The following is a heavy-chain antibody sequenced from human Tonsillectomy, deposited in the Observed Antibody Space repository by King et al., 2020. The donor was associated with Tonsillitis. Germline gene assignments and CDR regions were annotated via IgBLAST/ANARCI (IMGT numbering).Heavy chain of an antibody. CDR3: ARRGYGDTLFDY. J-gene: IGHJ4*02. V-gene: IGHV4-39*07. D-gene: IGHD3-22*01. Sequence: QLQESGPGLVKPSETLSLTCTVSGGSISSSSYYWGWIRQPPGKGLEWIGSIYYSGSTYYNPSLKSRVTISVDTSKNQFSLKLSSVTAADTAVYYCARRGYGDTLFDYWGQGTLVTVSS. CDR1: GGSISSSSYY. CDR2: IYYSGST.